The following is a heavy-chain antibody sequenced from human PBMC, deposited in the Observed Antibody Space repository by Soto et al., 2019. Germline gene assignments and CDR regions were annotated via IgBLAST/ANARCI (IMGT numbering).Heavy chain of an antibody. J-gene: IGHJ4*01. D-gene: IGHD4-4*01. Sequence: EVQLVESGGGLVQPGRSLRLSCAASGFTFENYAMHWVRQAPGKGLEWVSGISWHSGNIGYADSVRGRFTISRDNAKNSLYLQMTSLTPEDTGLYYCAKDKVSSNYEHYFDYWGHGTLVTVSS. CDR3: AKDKVSSNYEHYFDY. CDR1: GFTFENYA. V-gene: IGHV3-9*01. CDR2: ISWHSGNI.